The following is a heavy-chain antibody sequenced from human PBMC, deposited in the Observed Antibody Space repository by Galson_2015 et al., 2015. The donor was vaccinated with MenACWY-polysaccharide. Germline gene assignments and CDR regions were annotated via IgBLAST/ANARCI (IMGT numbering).Heavy chain of an antibody. V-gene: IGHV3-30*03. D-gene: IGHD5-18*01. J-gene: IGHJ4*02. CDR2: ISYDGDRQ. CDR3: ARDGYSFGYYSDL. CDR1: GFTFSKFS. Sequence: SLRLSCAASGFTFSKFSMHWVRQAPGKGLEWVALISYDGDRQYYVDSVKGRCTVSRDNSKNTVYLQMDSLRTEDSAVYFCARDGYSFGYYSDLWGQGTLVTVS.